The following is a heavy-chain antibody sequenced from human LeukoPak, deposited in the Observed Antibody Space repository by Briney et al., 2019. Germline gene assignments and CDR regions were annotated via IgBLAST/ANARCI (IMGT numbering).Heavy chain of an antibody. CDR3: AKDRSCSSASCRFDY. J-gene: IGHJ4*02. D-gene: IGHD2-2*01. V-gene: IGHV3-23*01. Sequence: GGSLRLSCVASGFTFSNYAMSWVRQAPGKGLEWVSGISGSGGNTYYADSVKGRFTISRDSSKNTLYLQMNSLRADDTAVYHCAKDRSCSSASCRFDYWGQGTLVTVSS. CDR1: GFTFSNYA. CDR2: ISGSGGNT.